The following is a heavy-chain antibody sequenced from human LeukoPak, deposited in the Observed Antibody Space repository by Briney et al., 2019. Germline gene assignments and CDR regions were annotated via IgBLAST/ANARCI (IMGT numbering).Heavy chain of an antibody. CDR3: AKSGIQLWLGAFDI. D-gene: IGHD5-18*01. J-gene: IGHJ3*02. CDR1: GFTFGSYS. CDR2: ISTSSSYI. Sequence: SGGSLRLSCAASGFTFGSYSVNWVRQAPGKGLEWVSSISTSSSYIYYADSVKGRFTISRDNAKNSLYLQMNSLRAEDTAVYYCAKSGIQLWLGAFDIWGQGTMVTVSS. V-gene: IGHV3-21*01.